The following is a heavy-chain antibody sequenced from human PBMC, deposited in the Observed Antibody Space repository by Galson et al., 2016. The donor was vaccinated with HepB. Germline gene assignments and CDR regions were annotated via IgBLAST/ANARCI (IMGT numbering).Heavy chain of an antibody. CDR1: GYSFSTYW. CDR3: PRPRVDCSSTNCYLTFVN. J-gene: IGHJ3*02. D-gene: IGHD2-2*01. CDR2: IYRGDSDT. Sequence: QSGAEVTKPGESLKISCTGSGYSFSTYWIGWVRQKPGKGLEWKGIIYRGDSDTRYSATFQGPVTISADKSIGAAYLQWSSLKASDTAMYYCPRPRVDCSSTNCYLTFVNWGQGTMVTVSS. V-gene: IGHV5-51*01.